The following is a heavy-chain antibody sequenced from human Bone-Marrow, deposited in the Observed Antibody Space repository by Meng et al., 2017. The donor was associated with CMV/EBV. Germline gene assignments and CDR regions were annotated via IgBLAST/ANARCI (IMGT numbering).Heavy chain of an antibody. D-gene: IGHD3-3*01. CDR1: GGSISSYY. J-gene: IGHJ6*02. V-gene: IGHV4-59*04. Sequence: SETLSLTCTVSGGSISSYYWSWIRQPPGKGLEWIGSIYYSGSTYYNPSLKSRVTISVDTSKNQFSLKLSSVTAADTAVYYCAGGTKYDFWSGYYTSYYYYGMDVWGQGTTVTVSS. CDR2: IYYSGST. CDR3: AGGTKYDFWSGYYTSYYYYGMDV.